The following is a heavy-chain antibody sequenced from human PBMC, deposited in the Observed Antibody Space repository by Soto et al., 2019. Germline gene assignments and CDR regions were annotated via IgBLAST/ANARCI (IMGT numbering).Heavy chain of an antibody. CDR3: ARTAAAGKYYYGMDV. J-gene: IGHJ6*02. V-gene: IGHV5-51*01. CDR2: IYPGDSDT. CDR1: GYTFTNYW. D-gene: IGHD6-13*01. Sequence: GESLKISCKGSGYTFTNYWIAWVRQMPGKGLECMGIIYPGDSDTRYSPSFQGQVTISADKSISTAYLQWSSLKASDTAMYYCARTAAAGKYYYGMDVWGQGTTVTVSS.